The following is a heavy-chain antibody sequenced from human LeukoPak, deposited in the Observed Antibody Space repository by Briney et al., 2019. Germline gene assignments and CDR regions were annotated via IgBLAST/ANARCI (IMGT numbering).Heavy chain of an antibody. V-gene: IGHV1-69*10. Sequence: SVTVSCKASGGTFSSYAISWVRQAPGQGLEWMGRIIPILGIANYAQTFQGRVTITADKSTSTAYMELSSLRSEDTAVYYCARGPTGYCCGAICDWCWGEGTLVAVSS. CDR1: GGTFSSYA. CDR2: IIPILGIA. D-gene: IGHD2-15*01. CDR3: ARGPTGYCCGAICDWC. J-gene: IGHJ1*01.